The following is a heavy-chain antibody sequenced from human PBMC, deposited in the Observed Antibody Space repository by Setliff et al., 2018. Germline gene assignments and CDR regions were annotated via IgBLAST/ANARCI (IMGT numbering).Heavy chain of an antibody. V-gene: IGHV3-33*08. CDR1: GFTFSTYR. CDR2: IWDDGVKK. D-gene: IGHD3-3*01. Sequence: HPGGSLRLSCAASGFTFSTYRMHWVRQAPGKGLEWVAVIWDDGVKKYHADSVKGRFTISRDNSKNTLYLQMNSLRAEDTAVYYCARAYDFWSGSLDYWGQGTLVTVSS. CDR3: ARAYDFWSGSLDY. J-gene: IGHJ4*02.